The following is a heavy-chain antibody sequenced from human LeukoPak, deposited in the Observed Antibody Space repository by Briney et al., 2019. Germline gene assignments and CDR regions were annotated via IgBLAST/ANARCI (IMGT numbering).Heavy chain of an antibody. V-gene: IGHV3-30*04. CDR2: ISYDGSNK. Sequence: GGSLRLSCAASGFTFSSYAMHWVRQAPGKGLEWVAVISYDGSNKYYADSVKGRFTISRDNAKNSLYLQMNSLRAEDTAVYYCARARMGLVVVIRYYYYMDVWGKGTTVTVSS. J-gene: IGHJ6*03. CDR3: ARARMGLVVVIRYYYYMDV. CDR1: GFTFSSYA. D-gene: IGHD3-22*01.